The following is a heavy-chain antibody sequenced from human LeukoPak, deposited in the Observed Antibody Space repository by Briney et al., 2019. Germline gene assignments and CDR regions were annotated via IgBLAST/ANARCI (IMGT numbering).Heavy chain of an antibody. CDR2: IYYSGST. V-gene: IGHV4-59*01. J-gene: IGHJ5*02. CDR1: GGSISSYY. D-gene: IGHD3-10*01. CDR3: ARGLYGSGSYYKGAAQFDP. Sequence: SETLSLTCTVSGGSISSYYWSWIRQPPGKGLEWIGYIYYSGSTNYNPSLKSRVTISVDTSKNQFSLKLSSVTAADTAVYYCARGLYGSGSYYKGAAQFDPWGQGTLVTVSS.